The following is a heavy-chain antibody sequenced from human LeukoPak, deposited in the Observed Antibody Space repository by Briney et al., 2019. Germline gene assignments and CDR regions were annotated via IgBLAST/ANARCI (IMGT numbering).Heavy chain of an antibody. Sequence: GGSLRLSCVASGFTFSSYDMHGVGQAQGKGREWVSTVGTALDTFYPDSVKGRFTVSRENAKNSMYLHMNSLRAGDTAVYYCVRGDSSGWRYWYFDLWGRGTLVTVSS. J-gene: IGHJ2*01. CDR3: VRGDSSGWRYWYFDL. CDR2: VGTALDT. V-gene: IGHV3-13*01. CDR1: GFTFSSYD. D-gene: IGHD6-19*01.